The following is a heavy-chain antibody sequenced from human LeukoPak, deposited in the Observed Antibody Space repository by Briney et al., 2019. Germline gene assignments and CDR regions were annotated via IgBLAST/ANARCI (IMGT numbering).Heavy chain of an antibody. CDR1: GFTFDDYA. V-gene: IGHV3-9*01. J-gene: IGHJ4*02. D-gene: IGHD1-26*01. CDR2: ISWNSGSI. CDR3: ARHPSGTDYGFDF. Sequence: GGSLRLSCAASGFTFDDYAMHWVRQAPGKGLEWVSGISWNSGSIGYADSVKGRFTISRDNAKNSLFLQMSSLRADDTAVYYCARHPSGTDYGFDFWGQGTLVTVSS.